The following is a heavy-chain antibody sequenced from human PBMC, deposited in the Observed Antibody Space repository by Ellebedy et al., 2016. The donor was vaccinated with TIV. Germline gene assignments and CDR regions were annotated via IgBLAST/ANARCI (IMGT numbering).Heavy chain of an antibody. Sequence: GESLKISXAASGFTFSIYWMHWVRQAPGKGLVWVSHIKSDGGSTIYADPVKGRFTISRDNAKNTLYLQMNSLRAEDTAVYYCASGFTHYGAFDIWGQGTMVTVSS. D-gene: IGHD3-16*01. CDR3: ASGFTHYGAFDI. CDR2: IKSDGGST. J-gene: IGHJ3*02. V-gene: IGHV3-74*01. CDR1: GFTFSIYW.